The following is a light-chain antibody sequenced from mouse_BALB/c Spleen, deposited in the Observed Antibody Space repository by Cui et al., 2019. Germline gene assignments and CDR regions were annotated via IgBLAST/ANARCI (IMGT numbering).Light chain of an antibody. CDR2: DTS. J-gene: IGKJ2*01. V-gene: IGKV4-55*01. CDR1: SSVSY. Sequence: QIVLSQSPAIMAASRGGNVTITCSGSSSVSYMYWYQQKPDSSPRLLIYDTSQLASGVPVRFSGSGSGTSYSLTISRMEAEDAATYYCQQWSSYTFGAGTKLEIK. CDR3: QQWSSYT.